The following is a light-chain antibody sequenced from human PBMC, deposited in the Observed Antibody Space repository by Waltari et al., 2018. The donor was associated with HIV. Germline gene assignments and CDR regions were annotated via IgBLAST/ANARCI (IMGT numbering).Light chain of an antibody. CDR1: RSDVGSYNL. V-gene: IGLV2-23*01. CDR2: EGS. J-gene: IGLJ1*01. CDR3: CSYTGSSTRRPYV. Sequence: QSALTQPASVSGSPGQSITISCTGTRSDVGSYNLVSWYQQHPGNDPKVMIYEGSKRPSGVSNRFSGSKSGNTASLTISGLQAEDEADYYCCSYTGSSTRRPYVFGTGTKVTVL.